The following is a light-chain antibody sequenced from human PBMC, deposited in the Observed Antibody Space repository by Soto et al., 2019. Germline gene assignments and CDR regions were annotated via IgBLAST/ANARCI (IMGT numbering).Light chain of an antibody. V-gene: IGKV3-15*01. J-gene: IGKJ2*01. CDR1: QGISIN. Sequence: EIVLTQSPGTLSLSPGERATLSCRASQGISINYLAWYQQKPGQAPRLLIYGASTRATGIPARFSGSGSGTEFTLTISSLQSEDFAVYYCQQYNNWLYTFGQGTKVDIK. CDR3: QQYNNWLYT. CDR2: GAS.